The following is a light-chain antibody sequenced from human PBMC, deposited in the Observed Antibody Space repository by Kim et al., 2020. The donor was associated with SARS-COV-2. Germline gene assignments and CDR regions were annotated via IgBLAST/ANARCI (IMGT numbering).Light chain of an antibody. CDR2: WAS. CDR3: QQYYNVPPYT. J-gene: IGKJ2*01. CDR1: QSVLYSSNNRNY. V-gene: IGKV4-1*01. Sequence: DIVMTQSPDSLAVSLGERATINCKSSQSVLYSSNNRNYLAWYQQKPGQPPKLLIYWASTRESGVPDRFSGSGSGTEFTLTISSLQAEDAAVFYCQQYYNVPPYTFGQGTKLEF.